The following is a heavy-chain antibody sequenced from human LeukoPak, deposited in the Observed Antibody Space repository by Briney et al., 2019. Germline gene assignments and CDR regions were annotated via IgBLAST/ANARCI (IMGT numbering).Heavy chain of an antibody. J-gene: IGHJ4*02. CDR3: ARAGWIRAGDGYNFHPLYYFDY. D-gene: IGHD5-24*01. Sequence: GGSLRLSCAASGFTFSSYAMSWVRQAPGKGLEWVSSISSSSSYIYYADSVKGRFTISRDNAKNSLYLQMNSLRAEDTAVYYCARAGWIRAGDGYNFHPLYYFDYWGQGTLVTVSS. V-gene: IGHV3-21*01. CDR2: ISSSSSYI. CDR1: GFTFSSYA.